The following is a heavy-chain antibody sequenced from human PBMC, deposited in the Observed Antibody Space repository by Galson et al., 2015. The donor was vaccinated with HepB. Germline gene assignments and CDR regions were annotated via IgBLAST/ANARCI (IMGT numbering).Heavy chain of an antibody. CDR3: ARAHSNYGDYDFEAY. J-gene: IGHJ4*02. D-gene: IGHD4-17*01. V-gene: IGHV1-69*02. Sequence: SVKVSCKASGGTFSSYTISWVRQAPGQGLEWMGRIIPILGIANYAQKFQGRVTITADKSTSTAYMELSSLRAEDTAVYYCARAHSNYGDYDFEAYWGQGTLVTVSS. CDR2: IIPILGIA. CDR1: GGTFSSYT.